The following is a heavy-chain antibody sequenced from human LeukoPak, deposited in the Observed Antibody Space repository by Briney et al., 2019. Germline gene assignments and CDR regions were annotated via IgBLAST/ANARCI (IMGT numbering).Heavy chain of an antibody. Sequence: GGSLRLSCAASGFTFSSYAMHWVRQAPGKGLEWVAVISYDGSNKYYADSVKGRFTISRDNSKNTLYLQMNSLRAEDTAVYYCAKDISGWYGSFAFDIWGQGTMVTVSS. CDR2: ISYDGSNK. CDR3: AKDISGWYGSFAFDI. CDR1: GFTFSSYA. V-gene: IGHV3-30-3*01. D-gene: IGHD6-19*01. J-gene: IGHJ3*02.